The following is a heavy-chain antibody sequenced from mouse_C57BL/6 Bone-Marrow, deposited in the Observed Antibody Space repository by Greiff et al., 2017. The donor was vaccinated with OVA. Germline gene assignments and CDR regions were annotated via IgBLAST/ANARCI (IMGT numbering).Heavy chain of an antibody. Sequence: QVQLQQSGPELVKPGASVKISCKASGYAFSSSWMNWVKQRLGKGLEWIGRIYPGDGDTNYNGKFKGKATLTADKSSSTAYMQLSSLTSEDSAVYFCARGSYYFDYWGQGTTLTVSS. CDR2: IYPGDGDT. J-gene: IGHJ2*01. CDR1: GYAFSSSW. CDR3: ARGSYYFDY. V-gene: IGHV1-82*01.